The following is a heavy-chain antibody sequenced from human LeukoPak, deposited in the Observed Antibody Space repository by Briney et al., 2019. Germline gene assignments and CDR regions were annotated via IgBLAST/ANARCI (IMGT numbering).Heavy chain of an antibody. CDR2: ISGSGGST. J-gene: IGHJ6*03. CDR1: GFTFSSYA. Sequence: PGGSLRLSCAASGFTFSSYAMSWVRQAPGKGLEWVSAISGSGGSTYYADSVKGRFTISRDNSKNTLYLQMNSLSAEDTAVYYCAKDSVTAKSYYYYYYMDVWGKGTTVTVSS. V-gene: IGHV3-23*01. CDR3: AKDSVTAKSYYYYYYMDV. D-gene: IGHD2-21*02.